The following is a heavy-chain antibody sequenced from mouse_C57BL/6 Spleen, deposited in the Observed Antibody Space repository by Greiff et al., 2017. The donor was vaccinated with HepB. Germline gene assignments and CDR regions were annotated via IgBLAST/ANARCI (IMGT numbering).Heavy chain of an antibody. CDR2: ISNLAYSI. CDR1: GFTFSDYG. CDR3: ARQGGWEGYYAMDY. D-gene: IGHD4-1*01. V-gene: IGHV5-15*04. Sequence: EVKVEESGGGLVQPGGSLKLSCAASGFTFSDYGMAWVRQAPRKGPEWVAFISNLAYSIYYADTVTGRFTISRENAKNTLYLEMSSLRSEDTAMYYCARQGGWEGYYAMDYWGQGTSVTVSS. J-gene: IGHJ4*01.